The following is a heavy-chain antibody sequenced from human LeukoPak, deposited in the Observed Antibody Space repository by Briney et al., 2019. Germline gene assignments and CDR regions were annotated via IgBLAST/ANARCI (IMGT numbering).Heavy chain of an antibody. D-gene: IGHD2-2*01. J-gene: IGHJ6*02. CDR2: ISGGGDYT. Sequence: GGSLRLSCAASGFTFSSYAMSWVRQAPGKGLEWVSAISGGGDYTYYADSVKGRFTISRDDSKSTLYLQMYSLRAEDTAVYYCARDHCSSTSCYWPYYYYGMDVWGQGTTVTVSS. CDR3: ARDHCSSTSCYWPYYYYGMDV. V-gene: IGHV3-23*01. CDR1: GFTFSSYA.